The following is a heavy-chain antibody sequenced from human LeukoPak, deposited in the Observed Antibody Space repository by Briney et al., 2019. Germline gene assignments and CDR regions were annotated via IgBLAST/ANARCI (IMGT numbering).Heavy chain of an antibody. D-gene: IGHD1-26*01. CDR2: ISYDGSNK. V-gene: IGHV3-30*04. CDR3: ASQIVPPTSY. J-gene: IGHJ4*02. CDR1: GYTFTSYY. Sequence: SCKASGYTFTSYYMHWVRQAPGKGLEWVAVISYDGSNKYYADSVKGRFTISRDNSKDTLYLQMNSLRAEDTAVYYCASQIVPPTSYWGQGTLVTVSS.